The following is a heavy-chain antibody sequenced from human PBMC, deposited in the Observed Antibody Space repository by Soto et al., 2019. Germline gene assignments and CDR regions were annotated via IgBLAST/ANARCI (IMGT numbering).Heavy chain of an antibody. CDR1: GFTFSDFG. V-gene: IGHV3-30*18. Sequence: GGSLRLSCVASGFTFSDFGMHWVRQGPGKGLEWLAVISEDAETDFHADSVKGPFTVSRDNFRNTLSLEINNLRPEDTAVYYCGKDTLDCSGGDCPLYYYYGMDVWGQGTTVTVSS. D-gene: IGHD2-15*01. CDR3: GKDTLDCSGGDCPLYYYYGMDV. CDR2: ISEDAETD. J-gene: IGHJ6*02.